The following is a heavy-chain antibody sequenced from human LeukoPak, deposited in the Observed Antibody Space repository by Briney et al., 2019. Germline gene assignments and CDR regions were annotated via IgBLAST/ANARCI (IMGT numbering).Heavy chain of an antibody. V-gene: IGHV4-30-2*01. D-gene: IGHD4-17*01. CDR1: GGSICSGGYS. CDR3: ARGFHYGDYGVYFAL. CDR2: IYHSGST. Sequence: SQTLSLTCAVSGGSICSGGYSWSWIRQPPGKGLEWIGYIYHSGSTYYNPSLKSRVTISVDRSKNQFSLKLSSVTAADTAVYYCARGFHYGDYGVYFALGGRGTLVTVSS. J-gene: IGHJ2*01.